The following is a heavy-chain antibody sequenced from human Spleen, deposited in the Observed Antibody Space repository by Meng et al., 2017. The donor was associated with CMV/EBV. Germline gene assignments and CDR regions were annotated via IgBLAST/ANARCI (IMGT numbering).Heavy chain of an antibody. Sequence: ASVKVSCKAAGYKFTDYSVHWVRQAPGQGLEWMGWIHPSSGGTKYAQKFQGRVTMTRDTSTSTVHMELTKLRSDDTAVYYCARRDLWFGDYLDVWGQGTTVTVSS. CDR3: ARRDLWFGDYLDV. D-gene: IGHD3-10*01. J-gene: IGHJ6*02. CDR2: IHPSSGGT. V-gene: IGHV1-2*02. CDR1: GYKFTDYS.